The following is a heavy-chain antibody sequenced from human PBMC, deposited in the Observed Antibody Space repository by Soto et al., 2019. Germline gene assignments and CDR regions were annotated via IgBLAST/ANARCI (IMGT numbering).Heavy chain of an antibody. J-gene: IGHJ5*02. CDR1: GYTFTGYY. D-gene: IGHD2-15*01. V-gene: IGHV1-2*04. Sequence: ASVKVSCKASGYTFTGYYMHWVRQAPGQGLEWMGWINPNSGGTNYAQKFQGWVTMTRDTSISTAYMELSRLRSDDTAVYYCARESVAATRRLTRPWFDPWGQGTLVTVSS. CDR2: INPNSGGT. CDR3: ARESVAATRRLTRPWFDP.